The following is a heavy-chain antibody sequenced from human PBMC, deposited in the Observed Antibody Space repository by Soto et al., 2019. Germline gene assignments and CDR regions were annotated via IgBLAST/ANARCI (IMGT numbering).Heavy chain of an antibody. CDR2: IYYSGST. CDR1: GGSISGGNYY. Sequence: QVQLQESGPGLVKPSQTLSLTCTVSGGSISGGNYYWSWIRQHPGKGLEWIGYIYYSGSTYYNPSLKSRVTISVETSRNQFSLKLSSVTAADPAVYYCARTSYDSSGTAADPWGQGTLVTVSS. CDR3: ARTSYDSSGTAADP. D-gene: IGHD3-22*01. V-gene: IGHV4-31*03. J-gene: IGHJ5*02.